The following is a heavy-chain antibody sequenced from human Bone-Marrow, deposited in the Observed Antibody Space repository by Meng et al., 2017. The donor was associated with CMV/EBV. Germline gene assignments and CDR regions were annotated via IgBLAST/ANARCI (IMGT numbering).Heavy chain of an antibody. V-gene: IGHV3-30-3*01. CDR3: ARDRGYGSSSSCSAYYYYGMDV. D-gene: IGHD2-2*03. Sequence: GESLKISCAASGFTLSSYAMHWVRQAPGKGLEWVAVISYDGSHKYYADSVKGRFTISRDNSKNTLYLQMNSLRAEDTAVYYCARDRGYGSSSSCSAYYYYGMDVWGQGTTVTVYS. CDR2: ISYDGSHK. J-gene: IGHJ6*02. CDR1: GFTLSSYA.